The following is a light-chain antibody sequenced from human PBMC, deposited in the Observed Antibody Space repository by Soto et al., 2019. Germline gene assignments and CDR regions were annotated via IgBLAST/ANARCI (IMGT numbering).Light chain of an antibody. CDR1: HDIGNF. CDR2: GAS. J-gene: IGKJ1*01. V-gene: IGKV1-12*01. Sequence: DIQITQSPSSVAASAGARFTIRCRARHDIGNFLAWYPQTPGKAPRLLIHGASSLSREIPSRFSGGGTGTHFTLTISGLQPEDLATYFCLQTSTCPRPFGQGTKVDIK. CDR3: LQTSTCPRP.